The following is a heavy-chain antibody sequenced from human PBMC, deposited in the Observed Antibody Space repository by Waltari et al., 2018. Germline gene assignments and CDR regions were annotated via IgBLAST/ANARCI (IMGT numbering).Heavy chain of an antibody. CDR3: AKDLHWGQSDY. D-gene: IGHD3-16*01. J-gene: IGHJ4*02. CDR1: GFHFSSFW. V-gene: IGHV3-74*01. CDR2: IKNDGSDS. Sequence: EVQLVESGGGLVQPGGSLRLTCAASGFHFSSFWMHWVRQVTGEGLVGVARIKNDGSDSGYADSVKGRFTISRDNTKNTLYLEMNSLRVEDTAVYYCAKDLHWGQSDYWGQGTLVTVSS.